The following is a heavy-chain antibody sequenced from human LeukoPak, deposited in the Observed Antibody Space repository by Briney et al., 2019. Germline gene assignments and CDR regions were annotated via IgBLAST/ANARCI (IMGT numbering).Heavy chain of an antibody. Sequence: ASVKVSCKASGYTFNNHYMYWVRQAPGQGLEWMGVINPSGGSTSYAQKFQGRVTITRDTSASTAYMELSSLRSEDTAVYYCARFSTGYCSSTSCYLPPGYYYGMDVWGQGTTVTVSS. D-gene: IGHD2-2*01. CDR3: ARFSTGYCSSTSCYLPPGYYYGMDV. J-gene: IGHJ6*02. V-gene: IGHV1-46*02. CDR1: GYTFNNHY. CDR2: INPSGGST.